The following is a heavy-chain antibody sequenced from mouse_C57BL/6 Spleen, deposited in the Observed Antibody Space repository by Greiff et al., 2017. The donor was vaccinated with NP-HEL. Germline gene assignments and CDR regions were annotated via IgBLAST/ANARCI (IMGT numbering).Heavy chain of an antibody. Sequence: EVKLMESEGGLVQPGSSMKLSCTASGFTFSDCYMAWVRQVPEKGLEWVANINYDGSSTYYLDSLKSRFIISRDNAKNILYLQMSSLKSEDTATYYCASGSSYGGFAYWGQGTLVTVSA. J-gene: IGHJ3*01. CDR2: INYDGSST. V-gene: IGHV5-16*01. CDR3: ASGSSYGGFAY. CDR1: GFTFSDCY. D-gene: IGHD1-1*01.